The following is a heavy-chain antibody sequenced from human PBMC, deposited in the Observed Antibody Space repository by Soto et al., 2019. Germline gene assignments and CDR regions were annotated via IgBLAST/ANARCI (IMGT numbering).Heavy chain of an antibody. CDR2: IYYSGST. CDR3: AREIRGYCTNGVCHRTNWFDP. D-gene: IGHD2-8*01. J-gene: IGHJ5*02. V-gene: IGHV4-59*01. Sequence: SETLSLTCTVSGGSISSYYWSCIRQPPGKGPQWIGYIYYSGSTNYNPSLKSRVTISVDTSKNQFSLKLSSVTAADTAVYYCAREIRGYCTNGVCHRTNWFDPWGQGTLVTV. CDR1: GGSISSYY.